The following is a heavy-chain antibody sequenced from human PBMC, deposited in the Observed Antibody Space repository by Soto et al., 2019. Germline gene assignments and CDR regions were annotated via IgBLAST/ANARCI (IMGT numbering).Heavy chain of an antibody. V-gene: IGHV3-23*01. D-gene: IGHD6-13*01. CDR2: ISGSSDYT. Sequence: EVQLLESGGGLVQPGGSLRLSCVASGFTFGHYGMSWVRQAPGKGLEWVSVISGSSDYTDYTASVKGRFTISRDNSKNTLYLQMNSLTVDDTALYYCAKDSLPGIAAAGTVYWGQGTLVTVSS. CDR3: AKDSLPGIAAAGTVY. J-gene: IGHJ4*02. CDR1: GFTFGHYG.